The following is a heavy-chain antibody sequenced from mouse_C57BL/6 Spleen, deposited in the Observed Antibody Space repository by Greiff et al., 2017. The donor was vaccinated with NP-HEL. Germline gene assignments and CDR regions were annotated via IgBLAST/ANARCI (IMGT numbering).Heavy chain of an antibody. CDR2: ISSGGDYI. Sequence: DVMLVESGEGLVKPGGSLKLSCAASGFTFSSYAMSWVRQTPEKRLEWVAYISSGGDYIYYADTVKGRFTISSDNARNTLYLQMSSLKTEDTAMYYCTSGDWVDYWGQGTTLTVSS. CDR3: TSGDWVDY. D-gene: IGHD4-1*01. V-gene: IGHV5-9-1*02. J-gene: IGHJ2*01. CDR1: GFTFSSYA.